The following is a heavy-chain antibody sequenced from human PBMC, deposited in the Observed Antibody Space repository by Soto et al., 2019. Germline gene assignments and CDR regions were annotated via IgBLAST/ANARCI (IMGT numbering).Heavy chain of an antibody. J-gene: IGHJ6*02. CDR3: ARAGFLMDV. D-gene: IGHD3-10*01. CDR1: GGSISSYY. Sequence: QVQLQESGPGLVKPSETLSLTCTVSGGSISSYYWSWIRQPPGKGLEWIGYIYYSGSTNYNPSLKSRVTISVDTSKNQFSLKLSSVTAADTAMYYCARAGFLMDVWGQGTTVTVSS. V-gene: IGHV4-59*01. CDR2: IYYSGST.